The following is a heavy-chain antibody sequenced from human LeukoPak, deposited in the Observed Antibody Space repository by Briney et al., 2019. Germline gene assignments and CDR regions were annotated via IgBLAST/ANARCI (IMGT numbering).Heavy chain of an antibody. V-gene: IGHV4-59*08. CDR1: GGSISSYY. D-gene: IGHD3-10*01. Sequence: SETLSLTCTVSGGSISSYYWSWIRQPPGKGLEWIGYIYHSGSTNYNPSLKSRVTISVDTSKNQVSLKLSSATAADTAVYYCARRSYSRQGGFDYWGQGTLVPVSS. J-gene: IGHJ4*02. CDR2: IYHSGST. CDR3: ARRSYSRQGGFDY.